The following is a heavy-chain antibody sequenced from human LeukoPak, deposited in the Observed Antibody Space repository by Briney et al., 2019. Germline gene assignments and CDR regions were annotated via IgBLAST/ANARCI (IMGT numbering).Heavy chain of an antibody. V-gene: IGHV1-8*03. D-gene: IGHD6-13*01. Sequence: ASVKVSCKASGYTFTSYDINWVRQATGQGLEWMGWMNPNSGNTGYAQRFQGRVTITRNTSISTAYMELSSLRSEDTAVYYCARGRAVGKKDDFDYWGQGTLVTVSS. CDR2: MNPNSGNT. CDR1: GYTFTSYD. J-gene: IGHJ4*02. CDR3: ARGRAVGKKDDFDY.